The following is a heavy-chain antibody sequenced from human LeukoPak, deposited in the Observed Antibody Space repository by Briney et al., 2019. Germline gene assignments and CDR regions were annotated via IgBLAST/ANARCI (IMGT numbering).Heavy chain of an antibody. D-gene: IGHD5-18*01. CDR1: GFSFSSFK. Sequence: HPGGSLRLSCAASGFSFSSFKMTWVREAPGKGLVWVSYISNRDKDTNYADSVKGRFTISRDNAKNSLYLQMNSLRAEDTAVYYCAREGLGYGDFDYWGQGTLVTVSS. CDR3: AREGLGYGDFDY. CDR2: ISNRDKDT. V-gene: IGHV3-48*03. J-gene: IGHJ4*02.